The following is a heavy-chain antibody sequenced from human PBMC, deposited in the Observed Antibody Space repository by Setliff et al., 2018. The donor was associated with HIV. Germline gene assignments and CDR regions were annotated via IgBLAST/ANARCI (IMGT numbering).Heavy chain of an antibody. D-gene: IGHD2-15*01. Sequence: PSETLSLTCTVSGGSINNHYWSWIRQPPGKGLEWIGNIHYSGSTNYNPSLKSRVTISVDTSKNQFSLKLNSVTAADTAVYYCARGFCRGGTCFDYWGQGTLVTVSS. J-gene: IGHJ4*02. CDR2: IHYSGST. CDR3: ARGFCRGGTCFDY. CDR1: GGSINNHY. V-gene: IGHV4-59*11.